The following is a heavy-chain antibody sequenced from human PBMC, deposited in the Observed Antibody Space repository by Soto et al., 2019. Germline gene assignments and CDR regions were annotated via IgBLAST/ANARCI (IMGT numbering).Heavy chain of an antibody. CDR3: ARDKGSIAARMKYYFDY. D-gene: IGHD6-6*01. CDR1: GGYFSGYY. J-gene: IGHJ4*02. Sequence: SETLSLTCAVYGGYFSGYYWSWIRQPPGKGLEWIGEINHSGSTNYNPSLKSRVTISVDTSKNQFSLKLSSVTAADTAVYYCARDKGSIAARMKYYFDYWGRETLVTVSS. V-gene: IGHV4-34*01. CDR2: INHSGST.